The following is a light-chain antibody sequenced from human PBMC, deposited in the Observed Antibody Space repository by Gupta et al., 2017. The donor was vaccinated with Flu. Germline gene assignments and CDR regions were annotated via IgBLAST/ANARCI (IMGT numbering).Light chain of an antibody. CDR2: AAS. CDR3: QQFANYPGT. V-gene: IGKV1-9*01. Sequence: PSFLSASVGDRVTIACRASQGISSYLAWYQQKPGKAPKLLIYAASTLQSGVPSRFSGSESGTEFTLTIISLQPEDFATYYCQQFANYPGTFGPGTKVAIK. J-gene: IGKJ2*01. CDR1: QGISSY.